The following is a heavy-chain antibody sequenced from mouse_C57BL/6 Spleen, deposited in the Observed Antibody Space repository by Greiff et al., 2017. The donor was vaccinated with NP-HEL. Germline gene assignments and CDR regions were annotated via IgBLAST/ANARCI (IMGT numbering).Heavy chain of an antibody. Sequence: SGPELVKPGASVKISCKASGYAFSSSWMNWVRRRPGRGLGWIGGIYPGEGDTNYNGKLKGKATLPADKSSSTAYMQLSSLTSEDSAVYFCARSAVHYFDYGGQGTTLTVSS. CDR3: ARSAVHYFDY. CDR2: IYPGEGDT. CDR1: GYAFSSSW. J-gene: IGHJ2*01. V-gene: IGHV1-82*01.